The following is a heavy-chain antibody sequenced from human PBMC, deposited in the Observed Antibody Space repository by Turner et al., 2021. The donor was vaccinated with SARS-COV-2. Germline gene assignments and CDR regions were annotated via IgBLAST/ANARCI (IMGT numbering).Heavy chain of an antibody. V-gene: IGHV3-33*01. CDR1: GFTFSTHG. CDR3: ARGCGGSSGCFLIDY. CDR2: IWNDGSNK. J-gene: IGHJ4*02. Sequence: QVQLVESGGGVVQPGRSLRLSCEASGFTFSTHGMHWARQAPGKGLEWVTIIWNDGSNKYYTDSVRGRFTISRDNSKNTLYLRMNSLRAEDTAVYYCARGCGGSSGCFLIDYWGQGTLVTVSS. D-gene: IGHD6-19*01.